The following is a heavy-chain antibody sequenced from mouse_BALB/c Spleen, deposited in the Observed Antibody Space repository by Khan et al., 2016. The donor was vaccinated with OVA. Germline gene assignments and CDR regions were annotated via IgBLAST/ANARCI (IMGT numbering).Heavy chain of an antibody. D-gene: IGHD2-12*01. CDR1: GYTFITYW. V-gene: IGHV1-7*01. CDR2: IDPNTGYI. J-gene: IGHJ3*01. Sequence: QVQLKQSGAELAKPGASLKMSCTASGYTFITYWIHWVKQRPGQGLEWIGYIDPNTGYIETNQKFKDKATLTADKSSNTAYMQLTSLTSDDAAVYYCARRGLYDIFAYWGQGTLVTVSA. CDR3: ARRGLYDIFAY.